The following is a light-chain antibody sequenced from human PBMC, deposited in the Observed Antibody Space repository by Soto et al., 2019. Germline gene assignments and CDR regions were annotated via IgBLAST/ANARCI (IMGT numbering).Light chain of an antibody. J-gene: IGKJ1*01. CDR2: WAS. V-gene: IGKV4-1*01. CDR1: QSVLYSSNNKNY. CDR3: QQYFTSPQT. Sequence: DIVMTQSPDSLAVSLGARATINCKSSQSVLYSSNNKNYLAWYQQKPGQPPKLLIYWASTRESGVPDRFSGSGSGTDFTLSISTLQAEDVAVYHCQQYFTSPQTFGQGTKVEIK.